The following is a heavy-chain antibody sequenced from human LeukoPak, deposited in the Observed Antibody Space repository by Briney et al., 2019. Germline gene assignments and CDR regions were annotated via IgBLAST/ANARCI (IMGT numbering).Heavy chain of an antibody. V-gene: IGHV3-23*01. Sequence: GGSLRLSCAASGFTFSSYGMSWVRQAPGKGLEWVSAISGSGGSTYYADSVKGRFTISRDNAKNSLYLQMNSLRAEDTAVYYCARGRRSWYIQASDIWGQGTMVTVSS. D-gene: IGHD6-13*01. CDR3: ARGRRSWYIQASDI. CDR1: GFTFSSYG. CDR2: ISGSGGST. J-gene: IGHJ3*02.